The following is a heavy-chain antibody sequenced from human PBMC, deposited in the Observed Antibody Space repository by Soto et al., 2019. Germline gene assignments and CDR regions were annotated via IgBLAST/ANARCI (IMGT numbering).Heavy chain of an antibody. V-gene: IGHV4-4*02. CDR3: ARSAGWYAVHS. J-gene: IGHJ4*02. Sequence: QVQLQESGPGLVKPSGTLSLTCAVSGDSVSSPYYWCWVRQPPGKGLEWVGEVFHTGTTSYNPSLRGRVRISMDKSINQFSLVLSSVTAADTAVYYCARSAGWYAVHSWGPGTLVIVSS. CDR2: VFHTGTT. CDR1: GDSVSSPYY. D-gene: IGHD6-19*01.